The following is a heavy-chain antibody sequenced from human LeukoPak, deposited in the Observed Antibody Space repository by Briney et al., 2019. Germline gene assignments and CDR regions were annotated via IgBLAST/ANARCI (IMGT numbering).Heavy chain of an antibody. D-gene: IGHD3-22*01. J-gene: IGHJ4*02. V-gene: IGHV3-53*01. Sequence: GGSLRLSCAASGFTVSSNYMSWVRPAPGKGLEWVSVIYSGGKTNYADSVKGRFTISRDNSKNTLYLQMNSLRAEDTAMYYCARGVADYYDSSGYQNWGQGTLVTVSS. CDR1: GFTVSSNY. CDR3: ARGVADYYDSSGYQN. CDR2: IYSGGKT.